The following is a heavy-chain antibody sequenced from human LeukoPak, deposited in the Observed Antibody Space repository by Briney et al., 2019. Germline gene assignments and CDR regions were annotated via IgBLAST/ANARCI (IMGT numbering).Heavy chain of an antibody. J-gene: IGHJ4*02. CDR3: SRESGSVDY. CDR2: IYTSGST. CDR1: VGSIISYY. Sequence: SETLSLTCMVSVGSIISYYWSWIRQPAGKGLEWIGRIYTSGSTNYNPSLKSRVTMSVDTSNNQFSLKLISVPAADTAVYYFSRESGSVDYWGEGTLVTVSS. D-gene: IGHD3-3*01. V-gene: IGHV4-4*07.